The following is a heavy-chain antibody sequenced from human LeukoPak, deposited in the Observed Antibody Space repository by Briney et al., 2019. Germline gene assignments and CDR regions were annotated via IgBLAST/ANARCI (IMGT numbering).Heavy chain of an antibody. CDR3: ARDNSVGDYAWWFDP. CDR1: GYTFTSYY. V-gene: IGHV1-46*01. J-gene: IGHJ5*02. D-gene: IGHD1-26*01. CDR2: INPSGGTT. Sequence: GASVKVSCKASGYTFTSYYMHWVRQAPGQGLECMGLINPSGGTTRYAQKFQGRVTMTRDLSTSTDYMELSSLRSDDTAVYFCARDNSVGDYAWWFDPWGQGTLVTVSS.